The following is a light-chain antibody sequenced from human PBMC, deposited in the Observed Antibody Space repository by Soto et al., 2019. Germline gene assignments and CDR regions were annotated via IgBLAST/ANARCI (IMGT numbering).Light chain of an antibody. CDR1: NIGSPY. V-gene: IGLV1-47*02. CDR3: SSYAGSNNFV. Sequence: QSVLTQPPSASGTPGQRVTISCSNIGSPYVYWYQQLPGTAPKLLIYSNNQRPSGVPDRFSGSKSDTSASLAISGLRSEDEADYYCSSYAGSNNFVFGTGTKLTVL. J-gene: IGLJ1*01. CDR2: SNN.